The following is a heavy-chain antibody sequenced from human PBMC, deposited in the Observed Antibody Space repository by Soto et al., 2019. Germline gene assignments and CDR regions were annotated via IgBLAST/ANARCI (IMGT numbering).Heavy chain of an antibody. CDR1: GGSIRSSSYY. CDR3: ARRISTSGSGFDP. CDR2: IYYTGTT. J-gene: IGHJ5*02. D-gene: IGHD2-2*01. Sequence: PSEPLSLTCTVSGGSIRSSSYYWGWIRQPPGKGLEWIGTIYYTGTTYYNPSLKSRFTISVDTSKNQFSLKLSSVTAAVTAVYFCARRISTSGSGFDPWGQGTLVTVS. V-gene: IGHV4-39*01.